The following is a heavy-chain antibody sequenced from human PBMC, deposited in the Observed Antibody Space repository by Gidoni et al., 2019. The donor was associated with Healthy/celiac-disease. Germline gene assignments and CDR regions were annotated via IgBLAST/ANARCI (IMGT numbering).Heavy chain of an antibody. CDR3: ARGGYGSGRAFDY. CDR1: GFTFSSYA. CDR2: ISYDGSNK. J-gene: IGHJ4*02. V-gene: IGHV3-30-3*01. Sequence: QVQLVESGGGVVPPGRSLRLSCAASGFTFSSYAMPWVRQAPGKGLEWVAVISYDGSNKYYADSVKGRFTISRDNSKNTLYLQMNSLRAEDTAVYYCARGGYGSGRAFDYWGQGTLVTVSS. D-gene: IGHD3-10*01.